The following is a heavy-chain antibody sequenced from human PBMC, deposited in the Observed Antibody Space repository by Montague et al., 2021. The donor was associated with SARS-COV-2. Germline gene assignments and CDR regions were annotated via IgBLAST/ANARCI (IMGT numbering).Heavy chain of an antibody. CDR3: ARQENSSGWFKPDAFDI. D-gene: IGHD6-19*01. J-gene: IGHJ3*02. CDR1: GGSISSSSYY. Sequence: SETLSLTCTVSGGSISSSSYYWGWIRQPPGKGLEWIGSIYYSGGTYYNPSLKSRVTISVDTSKNQCSLKLSSVTAADTAVYYCARQENSSGWFKPDAFDIWSQGTMVTVSS. V-gene: IGHV4-39*01. CDR2: IYYSGGT.